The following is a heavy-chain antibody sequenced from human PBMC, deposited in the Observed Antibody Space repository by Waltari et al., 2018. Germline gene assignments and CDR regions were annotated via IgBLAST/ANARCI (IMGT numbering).Heavy chain of an antibody. V-gene: IGHV3-7*01. CDR2: RKQDGSEK. CDR3: ARGLSSAFDI. Sequence: EVQLVESGGGLVQPGGSLRLSCAASGFTFSSYWMNWVRQAPGKGMEWLANRKQDGSEKYYVDSVKGRFTISRDNAKNSLYLQMNSLRAEDTAVYYCARGLSSAFDIWGQGTMVTVSS. CDR1: GFTFSSYW. J-gene: IGHJ3*02.